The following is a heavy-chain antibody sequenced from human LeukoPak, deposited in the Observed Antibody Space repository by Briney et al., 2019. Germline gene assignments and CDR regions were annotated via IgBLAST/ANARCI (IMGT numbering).Heavy chain of an antibody. Sequence: PSDTLSLTCTVSGVSMSSYYWSWIRQPPGKGLEWIGYVYYSGSTNYNPSLKSRVRISVDTSKNQFSVRLRSVTAADTAVYYCARGKWNDSYSYYYMDVWGKGTTVTISS. CDR2: VYYSGST. J-gene: IGHJ6*03. CDR3: ARGKWNDSYSYYYMDV. CDR1: GVSMSSYY. V-gene: IGHV4-59*07. D-gene: IGHD1-1*01.